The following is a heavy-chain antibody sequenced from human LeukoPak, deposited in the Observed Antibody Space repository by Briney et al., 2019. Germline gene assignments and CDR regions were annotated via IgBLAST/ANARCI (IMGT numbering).Heavy chain of an antibody. J-gene: IGHJ4*02. CDR2: IKGDGTEK. CDR1: GFTFSAFW. D-gene: IGHD6-19*01. CDR3: AKDRGWLQYDY. V-gene: IGHV3-7*04. Sequence: GGSLRLSCTASGFTFSAFWMSWVRHIPGEGLEWLATIKGDGTEKEYAASVKDRLTISSDNGKNSLSLQIDSLRVEDTAVYYCAKDRGWLQYDYWGQGTLVTASS.